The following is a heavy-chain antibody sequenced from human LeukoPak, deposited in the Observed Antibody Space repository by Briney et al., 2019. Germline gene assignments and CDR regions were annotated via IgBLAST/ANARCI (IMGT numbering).Heavy chain of an antibody. Sequence: PSGGSLRLSCAAYGFTFSSYSMTWVRQAPGKGVEWVSYISSSSSTIYYADSVKGRFTISRDNAKNSLYLQMNSLRAEDTAVYYCARGAIAAAGVGYYYGMDVWGQGTTVTVSS. CDR3: ARGAIAAAGVGYYYGMDV. CDR2: ISSSSSTI. J-gene: IGHJ6*02. D-gene: IGHD6-13*01. CDR1: GFTFSSYS. V-gene: IGHV3-48*01.